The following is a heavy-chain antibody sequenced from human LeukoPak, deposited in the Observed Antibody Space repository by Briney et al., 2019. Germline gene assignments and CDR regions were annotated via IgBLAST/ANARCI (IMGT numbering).Heavy chain of an antibody. CDR1: GFIFTDAW. V-gene: IGHV3-15*01. CDR3: VWSGFNWPGL. Sequence: PGGSLRLSCAASGFIFTDAWMIWVRQAPGKGLEWVGRIKSQLYDPGAIDYAAPVKGRFTISRDDSKNTVFLRMSSLKTEDTAVYYCVWSGFNWPGLWGRGTQVTVSS. J-gene: IGHJ5*02. CDR2: IKSQLYDPGAI. D-gene: IGHD3-16*01.